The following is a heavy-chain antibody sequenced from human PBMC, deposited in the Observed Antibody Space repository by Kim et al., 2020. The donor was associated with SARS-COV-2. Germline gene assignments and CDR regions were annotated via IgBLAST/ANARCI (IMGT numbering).Heavy chain of an antibody. Sequence: ASVKVSCKASGYTFTGYYMHWVRQAPGQGLEWMGRINPNSGGTNYAQKFQGRVTMTRDTSISTAYMELSRLRSDDTAVYYCARVATLGSPYGMDVWGQGTTVTVSS. CDR3: ARVATLGSPYGMDV. CDR2: INPNSGGT. CDR1: GYTFTGYY. D-gene: IGHD2-15*01. J-gene: IGHJ6*02. V-gene: IGHV1-2*06.